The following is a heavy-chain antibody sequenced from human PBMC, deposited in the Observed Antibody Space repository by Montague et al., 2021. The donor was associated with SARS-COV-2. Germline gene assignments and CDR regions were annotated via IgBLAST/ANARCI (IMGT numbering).Heavy chain of an antibody. J-gene: IGHJ5*02. Sequence: SLRLSCVASGFTFSSYAMIWVRQAPGKGLEWVSTISSTGGSTYYADSVKGRFIISRDNSRNTVYMQMNNLRAEDTAVYYCAKGFTYYFASGGSPNYFDPWGQGTLVSISS. D-gene: IGHD3-10*01. CDR2: ISSTGGST. CDR1: GFTFSSYA. CDR3: AKGFTYYFASGGSPNYFDP. V-gene: IGHV3-23*01.